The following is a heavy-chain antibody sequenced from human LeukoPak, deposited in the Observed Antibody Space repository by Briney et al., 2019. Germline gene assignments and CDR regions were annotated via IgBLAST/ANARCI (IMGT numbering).Heavy chain of an antibody. J-gene: IGHJ4*02. V-gene: IGHV3-7*01. CDR1: GLTLSNYW. CDR2: IKQDGSEI. Sequence: GGSLRLSCAASGLTLSNYWMNWVRQAPGKGLELVANIKQDGSEIYYVDSVKGRFTISRDNAKNTLYLQVNNLRAEDTAVYYCARGPSSNWSGLDFWGQGTLLTVSS. D-gene: IGHD6-13*01. CDR3: ARGPSSNWSGLDF.